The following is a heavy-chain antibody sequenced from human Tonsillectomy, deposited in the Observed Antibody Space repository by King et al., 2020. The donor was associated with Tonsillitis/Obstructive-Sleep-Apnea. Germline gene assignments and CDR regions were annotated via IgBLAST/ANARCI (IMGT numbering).Heavy chain of an antibody. D-gene: IGHD3-3*01. J-gene: IGHJ3*02. CDR2: ISAYNGNT. V-gene: IGHV1-18*01. CDR1: GYTFTSYG. Sequence: QLVQSGAEVKKPGASVKVSCKASGYTFTSYGISWVRQAPGQGLEWIGWISAYNGNTNYAQKIQGSVTMTNDTSTSTAYMELRSLRSDDTAVYYCARGRLRFLDNDAFDIWGQGTMVTVSS. CDR3: ARGRLRFLDNDAFDI.